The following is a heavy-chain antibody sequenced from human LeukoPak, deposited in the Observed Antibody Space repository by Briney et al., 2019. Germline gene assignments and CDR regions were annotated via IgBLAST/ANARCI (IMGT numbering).Heavy chain of an antibody. Sequence: GGSLRLSCVASGFTFSSRDWMTWVRQAPGKGLEWVANIKQDGSEKNYVDSVKGRFTISRDNAKNSLYLQMNSLRAEDTAVYYCARGFRGWYAEGFDYWGQGTLVTVSS. D-gene: IGHD6-19*01. CDR3: ARGFRGWYAEGFDY. V-gene: IGHV3-7*01. J-gene: IGHJ4*02. CDR2: IKQDGSEK. CDR1: GFTFSSRDW.